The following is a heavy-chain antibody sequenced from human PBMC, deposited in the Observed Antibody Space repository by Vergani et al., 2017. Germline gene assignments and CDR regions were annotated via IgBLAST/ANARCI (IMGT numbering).Heavy chain of an antibody. CDR1: GFTFSTYD. CDR3: AKDHMVRGAPLYYFDY. Sequence: EVQLLESGGGLAQPGGSLRLSCAASGFTFSTYDMHWVRQATGKGLEWVSAISGSGGSTYYADSVKGRFTISRDNSKNTLYLQMNSLRAEDTAVYYCAKDHMVRGAPLYYFDYWGQGTLVTVSS. CDR2: ISGSGGST. D-gene: IGHD3-10*01. V-gene: IGHV3-23*01. J-gene: IGHJ4*02.